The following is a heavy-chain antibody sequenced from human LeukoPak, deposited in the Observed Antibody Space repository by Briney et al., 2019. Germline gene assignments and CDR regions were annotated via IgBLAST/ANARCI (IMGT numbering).Heavy chain of an antibody. CDR3: ARVDCSSTSCWALNYYGMDV. J-gene: IGHJ6*02. V-gene: IGHV1-18*01. Sequence: ASVKVSCKASGYTFTSYGISWVRQAPGQGLEWMGWISAHNGNTNYAQKLQGRVTMTTDTSTSTAYMELRSLRSDDTAVYYCARVDCSSTSCWALNYYGMDVWGQGTTVTVSS. D-gene: IGHD2-2*01. CDR2: ISAHNGNT. CDR1: GYTFTSYG.